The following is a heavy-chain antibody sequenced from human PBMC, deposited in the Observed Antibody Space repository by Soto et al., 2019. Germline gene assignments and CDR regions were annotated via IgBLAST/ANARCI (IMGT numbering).Heavy chain of an antibody. CDR1: GFTFDDYA. D-gene: IGHD1-26*01. Sequence: EVQLVESGGGLVQPGRSLRLSCAASGFTFDDYAMHWVRQAPGKGLEWVSGISWNSGSIGYTDSVKARFTISRDNAKNSLYLQMSSLRPEDTALYYCAKDVSGRGSFYYYFGMDVWGHGTTVTVSS. V-gene: IGHV3-9*01. CDR2: ISWNSGSI. J-gene: IGHJ6*02. CDR3: AKDVSGRGSFYYYFGMDV.